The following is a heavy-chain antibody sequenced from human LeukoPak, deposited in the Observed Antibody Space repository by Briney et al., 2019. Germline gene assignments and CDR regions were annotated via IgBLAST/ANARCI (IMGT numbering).Heavy chain of an antibody. CDR2: VHYSGTS. V-gene: IGHV4-59*01. D-gene: IGHD5-24*01. CDR3: ARGRGRDGDNLVS. CDR1: GGSITSYY. J-gene: IGHJ4*02. Sequence: SETLSLTCAVSGGSITSYYWSWIRQVPGKGLEWIGYVHYSGTSNYNPSLKSRVTISVDTSKNQFSLRLTSVNAADTAVYYCARGRGRDGDNLVSWSQGALVTVSS.